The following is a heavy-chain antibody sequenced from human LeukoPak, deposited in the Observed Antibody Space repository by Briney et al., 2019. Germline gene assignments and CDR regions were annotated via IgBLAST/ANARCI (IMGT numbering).Heavy chain of an antibody. D-gene: IGHD1-26*01. V-gene: IGHV4-31*03. CDR2: IYYSGST. J-gene: IGHJ4*02. CDR1: GGSISSGGYY. Sequence: SQTLSLTCTVSGGSISSGGYYWSCIRQHPGKGLEWIGYIYYSGSTYYNPSLKSRVTISVDTSKNQFSLKLSSVTAADTAVYYCAREWELLLDYWGQGTLVTVSS. CDR3: AREWELLLDY.